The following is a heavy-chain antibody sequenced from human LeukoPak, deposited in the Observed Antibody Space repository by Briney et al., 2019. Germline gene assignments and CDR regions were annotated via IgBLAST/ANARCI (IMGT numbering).Heavy chain of an antibody. CDR2: IYSGGST. V-gene: IGHV3-53*01. CDR3: ASTKPAAIRGYYYGMDV. CDR1: KSNLNSYW. Sequence: PGGSLRLSCAASKSNLNSYWMNWVRQAPGKGLEWVSVIYSGGSTYYADSVKGRFTISRDNSKNTLYLQMNSLRAEDTAVYYCASTKPAAIRGYYYGMDVWGQGTTVTVSS. J-gene: IGHJ6*02. D-gene: IGHD2-2*02.